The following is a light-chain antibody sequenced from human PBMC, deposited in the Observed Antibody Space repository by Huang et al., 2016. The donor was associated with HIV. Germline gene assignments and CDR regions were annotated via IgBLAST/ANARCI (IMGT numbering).Light chain of an antibody. CDR3: QRYDTAPRA. Sequence: DIQMTQSPPSLSASQGVRVTLTCWASQDIGNFLAWFQQKPGGAPKLLIFSASTLHLGVPSRFTGRGSGTEFTLTITNLQPEDVATYYCQRYDTAPRAFGPGTKVDI. CDR1: QDIGNF. J-gene: IGKJ1*01. V-gene: IGKV1-27*01. CDR2: SAS.